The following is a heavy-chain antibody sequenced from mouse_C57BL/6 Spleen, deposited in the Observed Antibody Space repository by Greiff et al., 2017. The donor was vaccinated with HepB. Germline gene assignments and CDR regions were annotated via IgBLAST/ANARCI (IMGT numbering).Heavy chain of an antibody. CDR1: GYTFTDYY. Sequence: EVQLQQSGPVLVKPGASVKMSCKASGYTFTDYYMNWVKQSHGKSLEWIGVINPYNGGTSYNQKFKGKATLTVDKSSSTAYMELNSLTSEDSAVYYCARDYGSSYDWFAYWGQGTLVTVSA. D-gene: IGHD1-1*01. J-gene: IGHJ3*01. CDR3: ARDYGSSYDWFAY. V-gene: IGHV1-19*01. CDR2: INPYNGGT.